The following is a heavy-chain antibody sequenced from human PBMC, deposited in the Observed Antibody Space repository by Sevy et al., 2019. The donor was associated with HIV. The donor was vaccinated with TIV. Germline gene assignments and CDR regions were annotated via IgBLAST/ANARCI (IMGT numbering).Heavy chain of an antibody. D-gene: IGHD6-19*01. CDR2: ISRISSTI. J-gene: IGHJ4*02. CDR3: AKSPPYSSGWYGIDY. Sequence: GGSLRLSCAASGFTFSSYSMNWVRQAPGKGLEWVSYISRISSTIYYGDSVKGRFTISRDNAKNSLYLQMNSLRAEDTAVYYCAKSPPYSSGWYGIDYWGQGTLVTVSS. V-gene: IGHV3-48*01. CDR1: GFTFSSYS.